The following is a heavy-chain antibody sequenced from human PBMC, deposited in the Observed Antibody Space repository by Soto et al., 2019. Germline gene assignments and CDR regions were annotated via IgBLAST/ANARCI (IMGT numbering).Heavy chain of an antibody. V-gene: IGHV3-9*01. J-gene: IGHJ3*02. D-gene: IGHD3-16*02. CDR3: AKDLDHYDYIWGSYRYAAFDI. CDR1: GFTFDDYA. Sequence: GGSLRLSCAASGFTFDDYAMHWVRQAPGKGLEWVSGISWNSGSIGYADSVKGRFTISRDNAKNSLYLQMNSLRAEDTALYYCAKDLDHYDYIWGSYRYAAFDIWGPGTMVTLSS. CDR2: ISWNSGSI.